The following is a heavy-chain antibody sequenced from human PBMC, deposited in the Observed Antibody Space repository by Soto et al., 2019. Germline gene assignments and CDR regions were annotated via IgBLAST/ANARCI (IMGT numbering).Heavy chain of an antibody. CDR1: GFTFSSYW. D-gene: IGHD4-17*01. CDR3: ARETRGHYGDYVWGQYYFDY. V-gene: IGHV3-74*01. Sequence: LRLSCAASGFTFSSYWMHWVRQAPGKGLVWVSRINSDGSSTSYADSVKGRFTISRDNAKNTLYLQMNSLRAEDTAVYYCARETRGHYGDYVWGQYYFDYWGQGTLVTVSS. J-gene: IGHJ4*02. CDR2: INSDGSST.